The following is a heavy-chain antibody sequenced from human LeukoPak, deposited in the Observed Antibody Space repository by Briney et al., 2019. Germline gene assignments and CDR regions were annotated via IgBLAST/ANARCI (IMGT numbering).Heavy chain of an antibody. V-gene: IGHV3-20*04. Sequence: RSGGSLRLSCAASGFTFDDYGLSWVRQAPGKGLEWVSTINWNGGSTGYADSVKGRFTISRDNAKNSLYLQMNSLRAEDTAVYYCAGTYYYDKGAFDIWGQGTMVTVSS. CDR1: GFTFDDYG. J-gene: IGHJ3*02. CDR3: AGTYYYDKGAFDI. CDR2: INWNGGST. D-gene: IGHD3-22*01.